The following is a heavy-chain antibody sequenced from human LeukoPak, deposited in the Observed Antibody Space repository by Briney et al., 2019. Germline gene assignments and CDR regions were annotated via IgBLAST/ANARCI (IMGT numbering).Heavy chain of an antibody. D-gene: IGHD3-16*02. CDR1: GYTFTSYG. J-gene: IGHJ4*02. CDR3: ARKSTVYDYVWGSYLDY. Sequence: ASVKVSCKASGYTFTSYGISWVRQAPGQGLEWMGWISAYNGNTNYAQKLQGRVTMTTDTSTSTAYMELSSLRSEDTAVYYCARKSTVYDYVWGSYLDYWGQGTLVTVSS. CDR2: ISAYNGNT. V-gene: IGHV1-18*01.